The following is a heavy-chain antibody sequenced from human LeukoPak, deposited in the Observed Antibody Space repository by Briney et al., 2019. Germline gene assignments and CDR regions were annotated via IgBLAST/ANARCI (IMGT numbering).Heavy chain of an antibody. CDR2: IYYSGSI. CDR3: ARFDWKGHYFDY. CDR1: GGSISSSSFY. D-gene: IGHD3-9*01. Sequence: PSETLSLTCIVSGGSISSSSFYWGWIRQPPGKGLAWIGSIYYSGSIFYNPSLKSRVTISRDTSRNQFSLKLNSVTAADTAVYYCARFDWKGHYFDYWGQGTLVTVSS. J-gene: IGHJ4*02. V-gene: IGHV4-39*07.